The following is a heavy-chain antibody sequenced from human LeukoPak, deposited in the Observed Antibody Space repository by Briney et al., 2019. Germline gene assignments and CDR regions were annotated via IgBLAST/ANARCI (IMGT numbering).Heavy chain of an antibody. CDR1: GGSMSSADYY. CDR3: ARDGAGSEISNWYFDL. V-gene: IGHV4-30-4*01. CDR2: IHYSGST. Sequence: SAPLSLTCRVSGGSMSSADYYWSWIRQPPGKGLEWIGYIHYSGSTYYNPSLQSRVTISVDTSKNHFSLNLSSVTAADTAVYYCARDGAGSEISNWYFDLWGRGTLVTVSS. J-gene: IGHJ2*01. D-gene: IGHD6-19*01.